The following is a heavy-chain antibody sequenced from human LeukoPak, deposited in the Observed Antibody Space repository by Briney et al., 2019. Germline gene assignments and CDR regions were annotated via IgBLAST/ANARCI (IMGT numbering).Heavy chain of an antibody. CDR3: VRVVGPAAIRGAFDY. D-gene: IGHD2-2*02. V-gene: IGHV3-64D*06. CDR2: ISSNGGST. J-gene: IGHJ4*02. CDR1: GFTFSSYA. Sequence: QPGGSLRLSCSASGFTFSSYAMHWVRQAPGKGLEYASGISSNGGSTYYADSVKGRFTISRDNSNNTLYLQMSSLRAEDTAVYYCVRVVGPAAIRGAFDYWGQGTLVTVSS.